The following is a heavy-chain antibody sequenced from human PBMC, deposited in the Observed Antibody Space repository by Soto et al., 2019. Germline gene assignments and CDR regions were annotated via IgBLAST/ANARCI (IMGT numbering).Heavy chain of an antibody. D-gene: IGHD2-2*01. Sequence: QPGGSLRLPCAASGFDFSGYWMSWVRHDPGKGPEWVANIKFDGSEKQYVDSVKGRFTISRDNARNSVFLQMNSLRAGDTAVYYCVKDGGYCSSATCYSPRNHYFDAWGQGTLVTV. CDR3: VKDGGYCSSATCYSPRNHYFDA. V-gene: IGHV3-7*03. J-gene: IGHJ5*02. CDR1: GFDFSGYW. CDR2: IKFDGSEK.